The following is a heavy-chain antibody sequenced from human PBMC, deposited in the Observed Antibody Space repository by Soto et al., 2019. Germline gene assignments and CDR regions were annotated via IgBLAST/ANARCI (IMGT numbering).Heavy chain of an antibody. V-gene: IGHV3-21*06. J-gene: IGHJ4*02. D-gene: IGHD6-19*01. CDR3: ARDDGWLVLDY. Sequence: EVQLVESGGGLVKPGGSLRLSCAASGFAFSSYSMNWVRQAPGKGLEWVAFITIRSSYIYYEDSVRGRFTISRDNAKNSLYLQMDGLRAEDTAVYYCARDDGWLVLDYWGQGTLVTVSS. CDR2: ITIRSSYI. CDR1: GFAFSSYS.